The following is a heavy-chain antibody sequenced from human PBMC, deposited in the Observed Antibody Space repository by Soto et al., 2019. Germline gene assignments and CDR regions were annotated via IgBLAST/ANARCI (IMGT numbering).Heavy chain of an antibody. V-gene: IGHV5-51*01. CDR1: GYSFASHW. Sequence: PGESLKISCKGSGYSFASHWVAWVRQMPEKGLEWIGTIYPGDSDTKYSSAFRGHVTISADTSVSTAYLQWRSLEATDSAIYYCERSSGSYWHYLDFWGQGTLVTVSS. CDR3: ERSSGSYWHYLDF. J-gene: IGHJ4*02. CDR2: IYPGDSDT. D-gene: IGHD1-26*01.